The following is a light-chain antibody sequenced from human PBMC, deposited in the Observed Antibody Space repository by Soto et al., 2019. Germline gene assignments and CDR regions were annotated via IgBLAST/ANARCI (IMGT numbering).Light chain of an antibody. Sequence: QSALTQPPSVSAAPGHKVTISCSGTAANIGNDYVSWYQQLPGEAPQLLIYDNNRRPSGIPDRFSGSRSDTSATLGITGLQTGDEADYYCGAWDSSLNVYVFXTGTKVTVL. CDR1: AANIGNDY. J-gene: IGLJ1*01. CDR2: DNN. CDR3: GAWDSSLNVYV. V-gene: IGLV1-51*01.